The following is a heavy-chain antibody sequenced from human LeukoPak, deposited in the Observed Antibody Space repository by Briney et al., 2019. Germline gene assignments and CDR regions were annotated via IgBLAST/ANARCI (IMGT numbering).Heavy chain of an antibody. J-gene: IGHJ4*02. Sequence: SVKVSCKASGGTFSSYAISWVGQAPGQGLEWMGGIIPIFGTANYAQKFQGRVTITTDESTSTAYMELSSLRSEDTAVYYCAREGDGYSFFDYWGQGTLVTVSS. V-gene: IGHV1-69*05. CDR3: AREGDGYSFFDY. D-gene: IGHD5-24*01. CDR1: GGTFSSYA. CDR2: IIPIFGTA.